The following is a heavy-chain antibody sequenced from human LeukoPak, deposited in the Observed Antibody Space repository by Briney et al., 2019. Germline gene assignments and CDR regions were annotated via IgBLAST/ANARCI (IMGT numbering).Heavy chain of an antibody. CDR3: ARGGGYYYGSGSYPYFDC. CDR1: GYTFTSYY. Sequence: GESLKISCKGSGYTFTSYYMHWVRQAPGQGLEWMGIINPSGGSTSYAQKFQGRVTMTRDTSTSTVYMELSSLRSEDTAVYYCARGGGYYYGSGSYPYFDCWGQGTLVTVSS. CDR2: INPSGGST. V-gene: IGHV1-46*01. J-gene: IGHJ4*02. D-gene: IGHD3-10*01.